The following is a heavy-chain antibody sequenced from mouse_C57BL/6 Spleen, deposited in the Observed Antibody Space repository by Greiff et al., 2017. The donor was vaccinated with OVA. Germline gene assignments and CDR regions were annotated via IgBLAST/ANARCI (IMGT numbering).Heavy chain of an antibody. CDR1: GYTFTSYW. Sequence: QVQLQQPGAELVRPGSSVKLSCKASGYTFTSYWMHWVKQRPIQGLEWIGNIDPSDSETHYNQKFKDKATLTVDKSSSTAYMQLSSLTSEDSAVDYCARWDDGSPNYFDYWGQGTTLTVSS. J-gene: IGHJ2*01. D-gene: IGHD2-3*01. CDR2: IDPSDSET. CDR3: ARWDDGSPNYFDY. V-gene: IGHV1-52*01.